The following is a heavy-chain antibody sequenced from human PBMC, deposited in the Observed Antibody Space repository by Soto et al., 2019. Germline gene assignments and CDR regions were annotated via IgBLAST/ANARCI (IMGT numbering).Heavy chain of an antibody. J-gene: IGHJ5*02. CDR3: AKGSLCSSTSCLNWFDP. D-gene: IGHD2-2*01. Sequence: GGSLRLSCAASGFTLSSLAMSWVPQAQGKGLEGASAISGSGDSTYYADPVKGRFTISRDNSKNTLYLQMNSLRAEDTAVYYCAKGSLCSSTSCLNWFDPWGQGTLVTVSS. CDR2: ISGSGDST. CDR1: GFTLSSLA. V-gene: IGHV3-23*01.